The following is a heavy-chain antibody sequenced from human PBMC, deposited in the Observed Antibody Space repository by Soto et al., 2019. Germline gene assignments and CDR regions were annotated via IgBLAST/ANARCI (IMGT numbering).Heavy chain of an antibody. V-gene: IGHV3-30-3*01. J-gene: IGHJ4*02. CDR1: GFTFSSYA. CDR3: ARDWETSATGLIDS. D-gene: IGHD3-9*01. CDR2: TSYDGSNK. Sequence: GSVRLSCXASGFTFSSYALHWVRQAPGKGLEWVAVTSYDGSNKYYADSVEGRFTISRDNSKNTLYLQTSSLTTEDTAMYYCARDWETSATGLIDSWGQGTLVTVSS.